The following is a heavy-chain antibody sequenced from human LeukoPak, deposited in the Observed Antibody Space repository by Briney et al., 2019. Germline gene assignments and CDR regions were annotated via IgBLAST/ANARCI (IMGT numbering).Heavy chain of an antibody. CDR2: ITASGGNT. J-gene: IGHJ4*02. D-gene: IGHD5-18*01. V-gene: IGHV3-23*01. CDR3: AKGNGYSYGRYYFDY. CDR1: GFTFSSYA. Sequence: PGGSLRLSCAASGFTFSSYAMGWVRQAPGKGLERVSGITASGGNTYYADSVKGRFTISRDNSKNTLYLQVNSLRAEDTAVYYCAKGNGYSYGRYYFDYWGQGTLVTVSS.